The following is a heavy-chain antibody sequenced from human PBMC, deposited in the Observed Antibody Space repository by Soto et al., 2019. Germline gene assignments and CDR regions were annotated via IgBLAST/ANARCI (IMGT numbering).Heavy chain of an antibody. Sequence: QVQLQESGPGLVKPSQTLSLTCIVSVGSISSGGYYWSWIRQHPGKGLEWIGYMYYSGSTNDNPSLKSRVTISADTSKNQFSLKLSSVTAADTAVYYCAYYYQRGPRQTPDYYFDYWGQGTLVTVSS. CDR3: AYYYQRGPRQTPDYYFDY. D-gene: IGHD3-10*01. V-gene: IGHV4-31*03. J-gene: IGHJ4*02. CDR1: VGSISSGGYY. CDR2: MYYSGST.